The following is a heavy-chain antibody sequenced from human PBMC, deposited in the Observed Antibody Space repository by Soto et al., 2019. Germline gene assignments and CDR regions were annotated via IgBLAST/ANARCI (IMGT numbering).Heavy chain of an antibody. CDR1: GFTFTDYS. J-gene: IGHJ6*03. Sequence: GGSLRLSCAASGFTFTDYSMNWVRQAPGKGPEWVSHISSISTMYYADSVKGRFTISRDNAKNSLYLQMNSLRAEDTAVYYCARARHYIRNFNYYMDVWGKGTTVTVSS. CDR3: ARARHYIRNFNYYMDV. D-gene: IGHD2-2*02. CDR2: ISSISTM. V-gene: IGHV3-48*01.